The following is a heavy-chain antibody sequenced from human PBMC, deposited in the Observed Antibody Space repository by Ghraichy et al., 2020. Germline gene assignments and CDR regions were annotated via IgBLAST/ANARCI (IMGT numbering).Heavy chain of an antibody. CDR3: ARDLSGGSYLSGYFDY. J-gene: IGHJ4*02. CDR2: TSYDGNNE. D-gene: IGHD1-26*01. CDR1: GFTFSSYP. Sequence: GESLNISCAASGFTFSSYPMHWVRQAPGKGLEWVAVTSYDGNNEYYADSVRVRFTISRDSSKNTLYLQMNSLRAEDTAIYYCARDLSGGSYLSGYFDYWGQGTLVTVSS. V-gene: IGHV3-30-3*01.